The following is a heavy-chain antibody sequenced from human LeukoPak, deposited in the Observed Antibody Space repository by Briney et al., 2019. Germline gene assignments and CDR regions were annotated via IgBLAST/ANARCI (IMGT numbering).Heavy chain of an antibody. Sequence: SETLSLTCTVSGGSISSYYWSWIRQPAGKGLEWIGRIYTSGNTNYNPSLKSRATISVDTSKNQFSLELSSVTAADTAVYYCARYDVGWYYFDYWGQGTLVTVSS. CDR3: ARYDVGWYYFDY. CDR2: IYTSGNT. V-gene: IGHV4-4*07. CDR1: GGSISSYY. J-gene: IGHJ4*02. D-gene: IGHD6-19*01.